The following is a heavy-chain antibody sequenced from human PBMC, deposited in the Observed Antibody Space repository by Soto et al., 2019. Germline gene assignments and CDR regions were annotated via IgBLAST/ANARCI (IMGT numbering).Heavy chain of an antibody. Sequence: GGSLRLSCAASGFTFSSYSMNWVRQAPGKGLEWVSSISSRSSSIYYADSVKGRFTISRYNAKNSLYLQMNSLRAEDTAVYYCARESLGYCSTSNCYKVDYWGQGTLVTVSS. CDR2: ISSRSSSI. CDR3: ARESLGYCSTSNCYKVDY. J-gene: IGHJ4*02. V-gene: IGHV3-21*01. D-gene: IGHD2-2*02. CDR1: GFTFSSYS.